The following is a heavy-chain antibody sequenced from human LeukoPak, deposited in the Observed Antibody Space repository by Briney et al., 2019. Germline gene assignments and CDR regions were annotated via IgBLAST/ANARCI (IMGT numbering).Heavy chain of an antibody. CDR1: GYTFTGYY. CDR2: INPNSGGT. D-gene: IGHD6-19*01. V-gene: IGHV1-2*02. CDR3: ATLLTSGYSSGWSAFDY. Sequence: VASVKVSCKASGYTFTGYYMHWVRQAPGQGLEWMGWINPNSGGTNYAQKFQGRVTMTRDTSISTAYMELSRLRSDDTAVYYCATLLTSGYSSGWSAFDYWGQGTLVTVTS. J-gene: IGHJ4*02.